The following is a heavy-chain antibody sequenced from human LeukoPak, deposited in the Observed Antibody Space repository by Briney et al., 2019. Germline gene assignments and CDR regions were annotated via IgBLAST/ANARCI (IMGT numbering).Heavy chain of an antibody. J-gene: IGHJ4*02. CDR2: IYSGGST. D-gene: IGHD5-24*01. Sequence: GGSLRLSCAASGFTFSGSAMSWVRQAPGKGLEWVSVIYSGGSTYYADSVKGRFTISRDNSKNTLYLQMNSLRAEDTAVYYCVCKEGRDGYNTPNWGQGTLVTVSS. V-gene: IGHV3-53*01. CDR3: VCKEGRDGYNTPN. CDR1: GFTFSGSA.